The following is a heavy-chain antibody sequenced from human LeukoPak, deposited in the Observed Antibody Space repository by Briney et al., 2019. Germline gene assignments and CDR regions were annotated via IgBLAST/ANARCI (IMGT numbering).Heavy chain of an antibody. CDR3: AKEILLWFGEPNDY. CDR1: GFTFSSYG. V-gene: IGHV3-30*18. CDR2: ISYDGSNK. Sequence: GGSLRLSCAASGFTFSSYGMHWVRQAPGKGLEWVAVISYDGSNKYYADSVKGRFTISRDNSKSTLYLQMNSLRAEDTAVYYCAKEILLWFGEPNDYWGQGTLVTVSS. D-gene: IGHD3-10*01. J-gene: IGHJ4*02.